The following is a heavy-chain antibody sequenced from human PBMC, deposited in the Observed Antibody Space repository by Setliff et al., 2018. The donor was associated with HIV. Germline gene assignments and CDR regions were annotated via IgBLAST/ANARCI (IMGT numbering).Heavy chain of an antibody. D-gene: IGHD3-22*01. CDR3: ARGRGYYYDSSGYYGPFDY. J-gene: IGHJ4*02. CDR2: IYTSGST. Sequence: SETLSLTCTVSGGSISSYYWSWIRQPPGKGLEWIGYIYTSGSTNYNPSLKSRVTISVDTSKNQFSLKLSSVTAADTAVYYCARGRGYYYDSSGYYGPFDYWGQGTLVTVSS. CDR1: GGSISSYY. V-gene: IGHV4-4*08.